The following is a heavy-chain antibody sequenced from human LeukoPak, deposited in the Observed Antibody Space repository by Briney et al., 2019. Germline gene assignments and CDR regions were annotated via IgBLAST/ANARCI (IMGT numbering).Heavy chain of an antibody. D-gene: IGHD6-13*01. CDR1: GGTFSSYG. CDR3: ARSDGYTSSSRYYGMDV. J-gene: IGHJ6*02. Sequence: SVKVSCKGSGGTFSSYGISWVRQAPGQGLEWMGGIIPIFGTENYVRKFQARVTITAAEYTSTAYMELSRLRSEDTAVYYCARSDGYTSSSRYYGMDVWGQGTTVTVSS. CDR2: IIPIFGTE. V-gene: IGHV1-69*13.